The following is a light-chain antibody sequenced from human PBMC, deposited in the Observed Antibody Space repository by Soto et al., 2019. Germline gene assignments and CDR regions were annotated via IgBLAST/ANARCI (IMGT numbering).Light chain of an antibody. CDR3: AAWDDSLNGHV. Sequence: QSVLTQPPSASGTPGQMVTISCSGSSSNIGSNTVNWYQQLPGTAPKLLIYSNNQRPSGVPDRFSGSKSGTSVSLAISGLQSEDEADYYCAAWDDSLNGHVFGTGTQLTVL. CDR1: SSNIGSNT. J-gene: IGLJ1*01. CDR2: SNN. V-gene: IGLV1-44*01.